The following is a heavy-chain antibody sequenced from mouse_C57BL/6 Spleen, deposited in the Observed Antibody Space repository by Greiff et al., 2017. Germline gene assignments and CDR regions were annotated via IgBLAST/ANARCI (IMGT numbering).Heavy chain of an antibody. Sequence: EVHLVESGEGLVKPGGSLKLSCAASGFTFSSYAMSWVRQTPEKRLEWVAYISSGGDYIYYADTVKGRFTISRDNARNTLYLQMSSLKSEDTAMYYCTRDDGLGAMDYWGQGTSVTVSS. CDR2: ISSGGDYI. J-gene: IGHJ4*01. V-gene: IGHV5-9-1*02. D-gene: IGHD2-3*01. CDR3: TRDDGLGAMDY. CDR1: GFTFSSYA.